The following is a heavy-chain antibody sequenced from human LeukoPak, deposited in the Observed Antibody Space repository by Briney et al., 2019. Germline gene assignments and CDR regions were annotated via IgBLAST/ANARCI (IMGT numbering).Heavy chain of an antibody. D-gene: IGHD3-3*01. V-gene: IGHV1-2*02. J-gene: IGHJ6*02. CDR2: INPNSGGT. CDR1: GYTFTGYY. CDR3: ARSPLYYDSRRGYGMDV. Sequence: GASVKVSCKASGYTFTGYYMHWVRQAPGQGLEWMGWINPNSGGTNYAQKFRGRVTMTRDTSISTAYMELSRLRSDDTAVYYCARSPLYYDSRRGYGMDVWGQGTTVTVSS.